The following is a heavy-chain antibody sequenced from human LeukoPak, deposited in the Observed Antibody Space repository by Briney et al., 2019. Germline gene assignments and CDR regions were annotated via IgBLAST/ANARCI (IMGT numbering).Heavy chain of an antibody. CDR2: IYYSGST. V-gene: IGHV4-39*01. CDR1: GGSISSSSYY. CDR3: ARSDTAMVPLDY. J-gene: IGHJ4*02. D-gene: IGHD5-18*01. Sequence: SETLSLTCTVSGGSISSSSYYWGWIRQPPGRGLEWIGSIYYSGSTYYNPSLKSRVTISVDTSKNQFSLKLSSVTAADTAVYYCARSDTAMVPLDYWGRGTLVTVSS.